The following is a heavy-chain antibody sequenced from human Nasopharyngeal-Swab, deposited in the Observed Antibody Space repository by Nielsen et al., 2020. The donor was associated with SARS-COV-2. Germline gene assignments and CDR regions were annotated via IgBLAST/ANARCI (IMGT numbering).Heavy chain of an antibody. D-gene: IGHD1-26*01. V-gene: IGHV1-18*01. CDR2: ISAYSGNT. Sequence: SVKVSCKASGYTFTNYGITWVRQAPGQGLEWMGWISAYSGNTNYAQKLQGRVTMTTDTSTSTAYMELRSLRSDDTAVHYCARGFGRLGVNFDYWGQGTLVTVSS. J-gene: IGHJ4*02. CDR1: GYTFTNYG. CDR3: ARGFGRLGVNFDY.